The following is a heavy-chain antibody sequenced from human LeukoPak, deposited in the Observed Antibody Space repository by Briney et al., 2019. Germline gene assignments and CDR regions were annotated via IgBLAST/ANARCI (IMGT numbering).Heavy chain of an antibody. Sequence: ASVKVSCKTSGYTFTDYYMHWVRQAPGQRREWMGWIDPNSGGTNYAQRFQGRVTMTRDTSISTAHMELSRLTSDDTAVYYCARDGVVRGVIIYWGQGTLVTVSS. CDR2: IDPNSGGT. V-gene: IGHV1-2*02. J-gene: IGHJ4*02. CDR3: ARDGVVRGVIIY. CDR1: GYTFTDYY. D-gene: IGHD3-10*01.